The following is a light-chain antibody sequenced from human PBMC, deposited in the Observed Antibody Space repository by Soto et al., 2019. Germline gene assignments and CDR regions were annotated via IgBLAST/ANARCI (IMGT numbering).Light chain of an antibody. CDR3: QQYDTLLT. V-gene: IGKV1-33*01. Sequence: DIQMTQSPSSLSASVVDRVTITCRASKSISSYLNWYQQKPGKAPKLLIYDASNLETGVPSRFSGSGSGTDFTLTISRLQPEDIATYYCQQYDTLLTFGGGTKVDIK. CDR2: DAS. J-gene: IGKJ4*01. CDR1: KSISSY.